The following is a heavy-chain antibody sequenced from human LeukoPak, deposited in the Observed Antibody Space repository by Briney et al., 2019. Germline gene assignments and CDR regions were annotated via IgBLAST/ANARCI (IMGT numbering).Heavy chain of an antibody. Sequence: SETLSLTCAVYGGSFSGHYWSWIRQPPGKGLEWIGYIYYSGSTNYNPSLKSRVTISVDTSKNQFSLKLSSVTAADTAVYYCARGPRWELLVWGQGTLVTVSS. CDR2: IYYSGST. CDR3: ARGPRWELLV. J-gene: IGHJ4*02. D-gene: IGHD1-26*01. V-gene: IGHV4-59*11. CDR1: GGSFSGHY.